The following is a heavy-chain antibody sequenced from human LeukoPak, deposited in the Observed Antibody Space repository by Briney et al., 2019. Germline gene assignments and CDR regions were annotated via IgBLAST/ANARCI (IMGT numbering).Heavy chain of an antibody. V-gene: IGHV4-34*01. Sequence: PSETLSLTCAVYGGSFSGYYWSWIRQPPGKGPEWIGEINHSGSTNYNPSLKSRVTISVDTSKNQFSLKLSSVTAADTAVYYCARAAGIAAAVDYWGQGTLVTVSS. CDR1: GGSFSGYY. D-gene: IGHD6-13*01. CDR3: ARAAGIAAAVDY. CDR2: INHSGST. J-gene: IGHJ4*02.